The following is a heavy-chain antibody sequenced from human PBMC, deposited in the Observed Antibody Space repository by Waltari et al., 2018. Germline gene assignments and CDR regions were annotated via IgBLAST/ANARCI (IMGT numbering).Heavy chain of an antibody. Sequence: QVQLVQSGAEVKKPGASVKVSCTASGYTFTGYYLHCVRQAPGQGLEWMGRINPNSGGTNYAQKFQGRVTMTRDTSISTAYMELSRLRSDDTAVYYCASHVDIVATGGYWGQGTLVTVSS. V-gene: IGHV1-2*06. CDR1: GYTFTGYY. D-gene: IGHD5-12*01. J-gene: IGHJ4*02. CDR2: INPNSGGT. CDR3: ASHVDIVATGGY.